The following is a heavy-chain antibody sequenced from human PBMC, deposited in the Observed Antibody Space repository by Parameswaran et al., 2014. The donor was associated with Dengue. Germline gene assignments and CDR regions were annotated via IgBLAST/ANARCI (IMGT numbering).Heavy chain of an antibody. CDR3: TTSFRAGTTP. V-gene: IGHV3-15*01. D-gene: IGHD1-14*01. Sequence: WIRQPPGKGLECVGRIKSKTDGGTTDCAAPVKGRFTISRDDSKNTLYLEMNSLKTEDTAVYYCTTSFRAGTTPWGQGTLVTVSS. J-gene: IGHJ5*02. CDR2: IKSKTDGGTT.